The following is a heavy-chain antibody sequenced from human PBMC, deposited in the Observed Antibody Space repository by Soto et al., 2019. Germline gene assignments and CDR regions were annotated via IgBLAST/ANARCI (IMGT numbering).Heavy chain of an antibody. V-gene: IGHV3-53*04. D-gene: IGHD2-2*01. Sequence: GGSLRLSCAASGFTVSSNYMSWVRQAPGKGLEWVSVIYSGGSTYYADSVKGRFTISRHNSKNTLYLQMNSLRAEDTAVYYCARGWCSSTSCYRWPYGMDVWGQGTTVTVSS. J-gene: IGHJ6*02. CDR3: ARGWCSSTSCYRWPYGMDV. CDR2: IYSGGST. CDR1: GFTVSSNY.